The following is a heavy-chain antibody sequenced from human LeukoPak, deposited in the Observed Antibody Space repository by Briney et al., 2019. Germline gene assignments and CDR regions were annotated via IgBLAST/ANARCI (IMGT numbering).Heavy chain of an antibody. CDR1: GFTFSSYG. D-gene: IGHD2-15*01. CDR3: TTVSRLRGGTSDL. Sequence: GGSLRLSCAASGFTFSSYGMSWVRQAPGKGLEWVSAISGSGGSTYYADSVKGRFTISRDNSKNTLYLQMNSLKTEDTAVYHCTTVSRLRGGTSDLWGQGTLVTVSS. CDR2: ISGSGGST. J-gene: IGHJ5*02. V-gene: IGHV3-23*01.